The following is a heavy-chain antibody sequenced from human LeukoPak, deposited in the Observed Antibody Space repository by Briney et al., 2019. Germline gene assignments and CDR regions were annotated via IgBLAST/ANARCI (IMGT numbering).Heavy chain of an antibody. D-gene: IGHD3-10*01. CDR2: INHSGST. V-gene: IGHV4-34*01. CDR1: GGSFSGYY. CDR3: ARHRRGLLWFGKGQNYYYYMDV. J-gene: IGHJ6*03. Sequence: SETLSLTCAVYGGSFSGYYWSWIRQPPGKGLEWIGEINHSGSTNYNPSLKSRVTISVDTSKNQFSLKLSSVTAADTAVYYCARHRRGLLWFGKGQNYYYYMDVWGKGTTVTISS.